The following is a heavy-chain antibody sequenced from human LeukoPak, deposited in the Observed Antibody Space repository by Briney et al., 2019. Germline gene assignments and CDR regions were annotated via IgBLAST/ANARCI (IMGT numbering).Heavy chain of an antibody. D-gene: IGHD3-10*01. CDR1: GYSISSGYY. Sequence: SETLSLTCTVSGYSISSGYYWGWIRQPPGKGLEWIGGIYHSGSTYYNPSLKSRVTLSVDTSKNQFSLKLTSMTAADTAVYYCARRRGDLNWFDPWGQGTLVTVSS. V-gene: IGHV4-38-2*02. J-gene: IGHJ5*02. CDR3: ARRRGDLNWFDP. CDR2: IYHSGST.